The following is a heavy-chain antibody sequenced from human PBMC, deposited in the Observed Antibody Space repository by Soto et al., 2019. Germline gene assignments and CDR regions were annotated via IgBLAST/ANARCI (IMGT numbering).Heavy chain of an antibody. CDR1: GFTFSSYA. Sequence: GGSLRLSCAASGFTFSSYAMSWVRQAPGKGLEWVSAISGSGGSTYYADSVKGRFTISRDNSKNTLYLQMNSLRAEDTAVYYCAKDAGGYSSGWYVIAEYFQHWGQGTLVTVSS. J-gene: IGHJ1*01. CDR3: AKDAGGYSSGWYVIAEYFQH. CDR2: ISGSGGST. V-gene: IGHV3-23*01. D-gene: IGHD6-19*01.